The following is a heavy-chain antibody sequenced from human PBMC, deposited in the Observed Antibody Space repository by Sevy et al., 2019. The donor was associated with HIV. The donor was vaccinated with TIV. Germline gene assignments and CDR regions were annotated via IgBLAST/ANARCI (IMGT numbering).Heavy chain of an antibody. V-gene: IGHV4-31*03. J-gene: IGHJ3*02. CDR1: GDSITSVGYY. D-gene: IGHD3-3*01. CDR3: ARSSGYALNDAFDI. Sequence: SETLSLTCTVSGDSITSVGYYWSWIRPHPGKGLEYIGYIYYSGGTYYNPSLQSRVDISADTSKNQLSLNLSSVTAADTAVYYCARSSGYALNDAFDIWGQGTMVTVSS. CDR2: IYYSGGT.